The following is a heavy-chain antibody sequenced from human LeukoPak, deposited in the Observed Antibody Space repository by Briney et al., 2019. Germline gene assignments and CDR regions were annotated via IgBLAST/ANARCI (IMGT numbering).Heavy chain of an antibody. CDR1: GGSISKYY. CDR3: AGPMSGGATLD. D-gene: IGHD2-21*01. CDR2: IYYTGRT. Sequence: SETLSLTCTVSGGSISKYYCRWIRQRPGKGLEWIAYIYYTGRTSYNTSLKRRATMSVDTSKNQFSLCLSSMTAADTALHYCAGPMSGGATLDWGQGTLVTVSS. J-gene: IGHJ4*02. V-gene: IGHV4-59*08.